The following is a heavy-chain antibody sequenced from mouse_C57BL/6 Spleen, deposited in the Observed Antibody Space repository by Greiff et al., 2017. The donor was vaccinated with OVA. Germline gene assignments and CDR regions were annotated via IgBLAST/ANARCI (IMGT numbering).Heavy chain of an antibody. V-gene: IGHV1-82*01. CDR1: GYAFSSSW. Sequence: VQRVESGPELVKPGASVKISCKASGYAFSSSWMNWVKQRPGKGLEWIGRIYPGDGDTNYNGKFKGKATLTADKSSSTAYMQLSSLTSEDSAVYFCARGGITGVDYWGQGTTLTVSS. D-gene: IGHD2-4*01. CDR3: ARGGITGVDY. CDR2: IYPGDGDT. J-gene: IGHJ2*01.